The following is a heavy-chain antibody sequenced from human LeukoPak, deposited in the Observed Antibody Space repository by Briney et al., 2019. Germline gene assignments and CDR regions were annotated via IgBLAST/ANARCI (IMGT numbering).Heavy chain of an antibody. V-gene: IGHV3-21*01. CDR2: ISTSSSYI. CDR3: ARATPLAYDYVWGSFLDY. J-gene: IGHJ4*02. Sequence: GGSLRLSCAASGFTFSSYSMNWVRQAPGKGLEWVSSISTSSSYIYYADSVKGRFTISRDNSKNTLYLQMNSLRAEDTAVYYCARATPLAYDYVWGSFLDYWGQGTLVTVSS. CDR1: GFTFSSYS. D-gene: IGHD3-16*01.